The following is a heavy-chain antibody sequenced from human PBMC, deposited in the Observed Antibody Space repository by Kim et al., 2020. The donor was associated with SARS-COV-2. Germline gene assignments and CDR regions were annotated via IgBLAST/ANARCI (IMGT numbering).Heavy chain of an antibody. CDR3: ARDVKAAAGTTLLYFDY. J-gene: IGHJ4*02. CDR2: INAGNGNT. Sequence: ASVKVSCKASGYTFTSYAMHWVRQAPGQRLEWMGWINAGNGNTKYSQKFQGRVTITRDTSASTAYMELSSLRSEDTAVYYCARDVKAAAGTTLLYFDYWGQGTLVTVSS. CDR1: GYTFTSYA. D-gene: IGHD6-13*01. V-gene: IGHV1-3*01.